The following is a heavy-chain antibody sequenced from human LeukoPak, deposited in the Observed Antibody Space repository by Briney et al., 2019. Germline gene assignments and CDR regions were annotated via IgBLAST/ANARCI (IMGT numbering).Heavy chain of an antibody. V-gene: IGHV3-33*01. CDR2: IWYDGSNK. D-gene: IGHD4-11*01. J-gene: IGHJ4*02. CDR3: ARVADYSNSAHADY. Sequence: GRSLRLSCAASGFTFSSYGIHWVRQAPGKGLEWVAVIWYDGSNKNYADSVKGRFTISRDNSKNTLYLQMNSLRAEDTAVYYCARVADYSNSAHADYWGQGALVTVSS. CDR1: GFTFSSYG.